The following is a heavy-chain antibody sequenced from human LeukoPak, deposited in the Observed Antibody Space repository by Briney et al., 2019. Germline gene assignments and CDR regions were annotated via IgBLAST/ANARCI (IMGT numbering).Heavy chain of an antibody. CDR3: ARGRFFDWLLYGDY. CDR1: GYTFTDYY. CDR2: INPNSGGT. D-gene: IGHD3-9*01. J-gene: IGHJ4*02. Sequence: ASVKVSCKASGYTFTDYYVHWVRQAPGQGLEWMGWINPNSGGTNYAQKFQGRVTMTRDTSISTAYMELSRLSSDDTAVYYCARGRFFDWLLYGDYWGQGTLVTVSS. V-gene: IGHV1-2*02.